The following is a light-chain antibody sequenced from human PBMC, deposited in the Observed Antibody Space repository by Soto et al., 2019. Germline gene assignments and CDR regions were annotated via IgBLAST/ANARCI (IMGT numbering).Light chain of an antibody. Sequence: QSVLTQPASVSGSPGQSISISCTGTSSDVGGYNYVSWYQQHPGKAPKLMIYDVSNRLSGVSNRFSGSKSGNTASLTISGLQAEDEADYYCSSYTSSSTYVFGTGTKVNVL. J-gene: IGLJ1*01. V-gene: IGLV2-14*01. CDR2: DVS. CDR1: SSDVGGYNY. CDR3: SSYTSSSTYV.